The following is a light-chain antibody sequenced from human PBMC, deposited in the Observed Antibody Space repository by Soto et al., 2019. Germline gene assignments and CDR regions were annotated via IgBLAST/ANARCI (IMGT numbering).Light chain of an antibody. CDR3: QSYDSSLSAGV. J-gene: IGLJ3*02. CDR1: SSNIGAGYD. V-gene: IGLV1-40*01. Sequence: QSVLTQPPSVSGAPGQRVTMSCAGSSSNIGAGYDVHWYKQLPGTAPKLLIYGNVNRPSGVLDRFSGSKSGASASLAITELQPEDEADYYCQSYDSSLSAGVFGGGTKLTVL. CDR2: GNV.